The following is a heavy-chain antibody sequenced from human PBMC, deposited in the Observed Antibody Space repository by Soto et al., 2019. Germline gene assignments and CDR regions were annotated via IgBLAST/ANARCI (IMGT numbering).Heavy chain of an antibody. J-gene: IGHJ4*02. CDR2: IHYSGST. CDR3: ARDSRGYYFDY. V-gene: IGHV4-31*01. D-gene: IGHD3-10*01. CDR1: GGSISTDGHY. Sequence: QVQLQESGPGLVKPSQTLSLTCTVSGGSISTDGHYWSWIRQHPGKDLEWIGYIHYSGSTYYNPSLKSQVTISVDTSKSQYSLNLYSLTAADTAVDYCARDSRGYYFDYWGQGTLVTVSS.